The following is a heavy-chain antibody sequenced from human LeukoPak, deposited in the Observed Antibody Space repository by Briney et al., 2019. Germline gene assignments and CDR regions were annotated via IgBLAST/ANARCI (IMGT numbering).Heavy chain of an antibody. CDR2: IYHSGST. CDR1: GGSISSGGYS. V-gene: IGHV4-30-2*01. CDR3: ASQYVDNYYYYGMDV. Sequence: PSETLSLTCAVSGGSISSGGYSWSWIRQPPGKGLEWIGYIYHSGSTYYNPSLKSRVTISVDRSKNQFSLKLSFVTAADTAVYYCASQYVDNYYYYGMDVWGQGTTVTVSS. J-gene: IGHJ6*02. D-gene: IGHD2-2*01.